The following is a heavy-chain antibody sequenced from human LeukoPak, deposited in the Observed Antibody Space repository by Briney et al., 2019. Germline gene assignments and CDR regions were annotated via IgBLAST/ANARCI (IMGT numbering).Heavy chain of an antibody. J-gene: IGHJ4*02. Sequence: SSETLSLTCAVYGGSFSGYYWSWIRQPPGKGLEWIGYIYYSGSTNYNPSLKSRVTISVDTSKNQFSLKLSSVTAADTAVYYCARDKGVSYFDYWGQGTLVTVSS. CDR2: IYYSGST. V-gene: IGHV4-59*01. CDR3: ARDKGVSYFDY. CDR1: GGSFSGYY.